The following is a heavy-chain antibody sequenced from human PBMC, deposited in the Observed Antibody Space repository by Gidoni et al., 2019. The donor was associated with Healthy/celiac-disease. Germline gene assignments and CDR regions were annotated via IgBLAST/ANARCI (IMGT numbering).Heavy chain of an antibody. D-gene: IGHD2-2*01. Sequence: QVQLQQWGAGLLKPSETLSLTCAVHGGSFSGYYWSWIRQPPGKGLERIGEINHSGSTNYNPSLKSRVTISVDTSKNQFSLKLSSVTAADTAVYYCARGRKAEWYQPPMNWFDPWGQGTLVTVSS. J-gene: IGHJ5*02. CDR2: INHSGST. V-gene: IGHV4-34*01. CDR1: GGSFSGYY. CDR3: ARGRKAEWYQPPMNWFDP.